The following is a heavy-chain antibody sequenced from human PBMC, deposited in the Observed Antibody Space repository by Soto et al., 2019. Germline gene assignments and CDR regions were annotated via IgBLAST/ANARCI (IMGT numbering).Heavy chain of an antibody. J-gene: IGHJ4*02. CDR1: GYSFTSYW. Sequence: GESLKISCKGSGYSFTSYWIGWVRQMPGKGLEWMGIIYPGDSDTRYSPSFQGQVTISANKSISTAYLQWSSLKASDTAMYYCARLNVRYSSSSGYFDYWGQGTLVTVSS. CDR3: ARLNVRYSSSSGYFDY. D-gene: IGHD6-6*01. V-gene: IGHV5-51*01. CDR2: IYPGDSDT.